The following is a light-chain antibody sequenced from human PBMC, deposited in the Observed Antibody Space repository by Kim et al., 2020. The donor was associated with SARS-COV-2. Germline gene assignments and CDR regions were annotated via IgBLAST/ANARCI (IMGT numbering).Light chain of an antibody. CDR2: EAS. CDR3: QEYNSYSALT. Sequence: SVGDRVTITCRASQRISSWLAWYQQKQGKAPKLLIDEASRLESGVPSRFSGSESGTEFTLTISSLQPDDFATYYCQEYNSYSALTFGGGTKVDIK. V-gene: IGKV1-5*03. CDR1: QRISSW. J-gene: IGKJ4*01.